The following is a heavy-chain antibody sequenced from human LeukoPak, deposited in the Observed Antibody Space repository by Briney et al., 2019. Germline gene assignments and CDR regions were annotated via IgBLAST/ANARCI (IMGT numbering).Heavy chain of an antibody. Sequence: SETLPLTCTVSGGSISKYYWSWIRQPAGKGLEWIGRFFTTGGTNYNPAFKSRVTMSIDTSRNKFSLKLTSVTAADTAVYYCARGPGLSMGFYFDYWGQGTLGTVSS. V-gene: IGHV4-4*07. J-gene: IGHJ4*02. CDR2: FFTTGGT. D-gene: IGHD5-12*01. CDR3: ARGPGLSMGFYFDY. CDR1: GGSISKYY.